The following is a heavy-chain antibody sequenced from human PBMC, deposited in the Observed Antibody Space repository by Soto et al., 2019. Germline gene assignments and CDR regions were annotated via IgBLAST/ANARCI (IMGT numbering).Heavy chain of an antibody. CDR3: VKDPTSSWFDP. CDR2: ISSNGGST. V-gene: IGHV3-64D*06. CDR1: GFTFSSYA. J-gene: IGHJ5*02. D-gene: IGHD3-16*01. Sequence: GGSLRLSSSASGFTFSSYAMHWVRQAPGKGLEYVSAISSNGGSTYYADSVKGRFTISRDNSKNTLYLQMSSLRAEDTAVYYCVKDPTSSWFDPWGQGTLVTVSS.